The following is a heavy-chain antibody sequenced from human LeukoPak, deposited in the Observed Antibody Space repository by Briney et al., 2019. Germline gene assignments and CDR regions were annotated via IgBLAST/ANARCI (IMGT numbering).Heavy chain of an antibody. CDR3: ARDGRGYDLNYFDY. D-gene: IGHD5-12*01. J-gene: IGHJ4*02. V-gene: IGHV3-11*01. CDR1: GVTFSDYY. Sequence: GGSLRLSCAASGVTFSDYYMSWIRQAPGKGLEWVSYISSSGSTIYYADAVKGRFTISRDNAKNSLYLQMNSLRAGDTAVYYCARDGRGYDLNYFDYWGQGTLVTVSS. CDR2: ISSSGSTI.